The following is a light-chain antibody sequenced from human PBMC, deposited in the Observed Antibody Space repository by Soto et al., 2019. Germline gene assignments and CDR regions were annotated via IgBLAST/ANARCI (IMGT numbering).Light chain of an antibody. CDR2: AAS. J-gene: IGKJ1*01. CDR1: QCISIY. V-gene: IGKV1-27*01. CDR3: QKYNSAPRT. Sequence: DIPMTQSPSSLSASVGDRVTITCLASQCISIYLAWYQQKPGKVPKLLIYAASTLQSGVTSRFRGRGSGTDLTGTISRLHPEDVATYYCQKYNSAPRTCGQGTEVEIK.